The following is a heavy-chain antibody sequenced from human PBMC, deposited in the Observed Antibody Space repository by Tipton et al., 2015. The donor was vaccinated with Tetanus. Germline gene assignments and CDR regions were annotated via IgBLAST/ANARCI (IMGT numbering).Heavy chain of an antibody. D-gene: IGHD5-18*01. J-gene: IGHJ3*02. CDR3: ARGRRIQLWNVAFDI. CDR2: SNHSGST. V-gene: IGHV4-34*01. CDR1: GGSFSGYY. Sequence: LRLSCAVYGGSFSGYYWSWIRQPPGKGLEWIGESNHSGSTNYSPSLKSRVTISVDTSKNLFSLKLSSVTAADTAVYYCARGRRIQLWNVAFDIWGQGTMVTVSS.